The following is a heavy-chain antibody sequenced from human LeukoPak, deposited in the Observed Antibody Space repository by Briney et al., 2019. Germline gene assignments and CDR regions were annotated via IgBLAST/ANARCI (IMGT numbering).Heavy chain of an antibody. V-gene: IGHV4-31*03. CDR3: AREADYYDSSGYIGFDP. CDR2: IYYSGST. CDR1: GGSISNSGYY. D-gene: IGHD3-22*01. J-gene: IGHJ5*02. Sequence: SETLSLTCTVSGGSISNSGYYWRWIRQHPGKGLEWIGYIYYSGSTSYNPSLKSRVTISVDTSKNQFSLKLSSVTAADTAVYYGAREADYYDSSGYIGFDPWGQGTLVTVSS.